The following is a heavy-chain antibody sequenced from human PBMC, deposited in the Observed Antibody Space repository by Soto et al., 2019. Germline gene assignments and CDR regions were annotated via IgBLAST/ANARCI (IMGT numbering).Heavy chain of an antibody. J-gene: IGHJ6*02. CDR1: GYTFTSYA. CDR3: ARVRLPRIAAAGTLDYYGMDV. D-gene: IGHD6-13*01. CDR2: INAGNGNT. Sequence: ASVQVSCKASGYTFTSYAMHWVRQAPGQRLEWMGWINAGNGNTKYSQKFQGRVTITRDTSASTAYMELSSLRSEDTAVYYCARVRLPRIAAAGTLDYYGMDVWGQGTTVTVSS. V-gene: IGHV1-3*01.